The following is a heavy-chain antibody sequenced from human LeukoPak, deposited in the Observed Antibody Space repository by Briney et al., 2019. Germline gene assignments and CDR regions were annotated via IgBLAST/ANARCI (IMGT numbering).Heavy chain of an antibody. J-gene: IGHJ4*02. CDR2: IYHTGST. Sequence: KTSETLSLTCGVSGYSISRGYYWAWIRQPPGKGLEWIGTIYHTGSTYYTPSLGSRVTISVDTSKNEFSLNLNSVTAADTAVYYCARAGWITTSGIDYWGQGALVTVSS. CDR1: GYSISRGYY. CDR3: ARAGWITTSGIDY. D-gene: IGHD1-14*01. V-gene: IGHV4-38-2*01.